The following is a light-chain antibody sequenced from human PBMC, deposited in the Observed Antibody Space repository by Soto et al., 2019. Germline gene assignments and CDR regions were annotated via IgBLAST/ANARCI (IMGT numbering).Light chain of an antibody. CDR2: GAS. CDR3: QQCGISTWP. J-gene: IGKJ1*01. Sequence: EIVLTQSPGILSLSPGERATLSCRASQPVSSSYLAWYQQKPGQAPRLLIYGASTRATGIPDRFSGSGSGPAFTLAISRLEPEDFAVYYCQQCGISTWPFGQGTKVDIK. CDR1: QPVSSSY. V-gene: IGKV3-20*01.